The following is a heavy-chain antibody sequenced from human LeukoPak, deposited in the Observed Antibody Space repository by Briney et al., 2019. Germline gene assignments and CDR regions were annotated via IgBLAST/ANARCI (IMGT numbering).Heavy chain of an antibody. Sequence: ASVKVSCKTSGYTFNSYYINWVRQAPGQGLEWMGWISAYNAKTLYAQELQGRVTMTTDTSTSTAYMELRSLRSDDTAVYYCARDKNSGSYFLGRKEYYFDYWGQGTLVTVSS. V-gene: IGHV1-18*01. J-gene: IGHJ4*02. CDR2: ISAYNAKT. CDR3: ARDKNSGSYFLGRKEYYFDY. CDR1: GYTFNSYY. D-gene: IGHD1-26*01.